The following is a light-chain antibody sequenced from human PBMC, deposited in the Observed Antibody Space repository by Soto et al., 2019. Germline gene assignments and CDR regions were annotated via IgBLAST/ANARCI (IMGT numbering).Light chain of an antibody. CDR3: QQYHSSPRT. Sequence: EIVLTQSPGTLYLSPGERATLSCTASQTVRNNYLAWYQQKPGQAPRLLIYDASSRATGIPDRFSGSGSGRDFTLTISRLEPEDFAVYYCQQYHSSPRTFGQGTRLEIK. J-gene: IGKJ5*01. CDR1: QTVRNNY. V-gene: IGKV3-20*01. CDR2: DAS.